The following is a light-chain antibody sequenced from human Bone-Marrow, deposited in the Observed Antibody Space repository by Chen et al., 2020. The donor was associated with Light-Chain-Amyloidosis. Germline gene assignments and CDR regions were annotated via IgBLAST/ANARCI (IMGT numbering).Light chain of an antibody. CDR2: DDS. V-gene: IGLV3-21*02. Sequence: SSVLTPPSSVSVPPVQTATLACGGNNIGATSVHWYQQTPGQAPLLVVYDDSDRPSGIPERLSGSNSGNTATLTISRVEAGDEADYYCQVWDRSSDRPVFGGGTKLTVL. CDR3: QVWDRSSDRPV. CDR1: NIGATS. J-gene: IGLJ3*02.